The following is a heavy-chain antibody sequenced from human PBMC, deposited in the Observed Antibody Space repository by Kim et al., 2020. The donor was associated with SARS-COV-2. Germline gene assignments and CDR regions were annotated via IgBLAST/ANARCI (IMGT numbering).Heavy chain of an antibody. Sequence: SGPTLVKPTQTLTLTCSFSGFSLSVRGMCVSWVRQPPGKALEWLARIDWDDDKYYNTSLKTRLTISKDTSKNEVVLTMTNMDPVDTATYYCARTSGTGSCTSVSCLKGGWFDPWGQGTLVTVSS. V-gene: IGHV2-70*11. CDR1: GFSLSVRGMC. CDR2: IDWDDDK. D-gene: IGHD2-8*01. CDR3: ARTSGTGSCTSVSCLKGGWFDP. J-gene: IGHJ5*02.